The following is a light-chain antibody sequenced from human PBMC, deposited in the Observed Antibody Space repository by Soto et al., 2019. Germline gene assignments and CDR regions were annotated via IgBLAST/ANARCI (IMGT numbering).Light chain of an antibody. CDR3: CSYNTIMTLV. CDR1: SSDVGAYNH. V-gene: IGLV2-14*01. Sequence: QCPRMPPASVSGSPGQSIHIYCTGTSSDVGAYNHVSWYQQHPGKAPQLIIYEVSNRPSGLSNRFSASKSGNTASLTISGLQAEDEADYYCCSYNTIMTLVCGTGTKVTVL. J-gene: IGLJ1*01. CDR2: EVS.